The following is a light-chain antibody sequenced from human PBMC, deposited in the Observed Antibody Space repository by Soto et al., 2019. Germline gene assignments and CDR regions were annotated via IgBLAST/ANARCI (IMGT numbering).Light chain of an antibody. Sequence: IQMNQSPTTLSASVGDSVTITCRASQIVSNVLAWFQQKPGTGPDLLIYDVSNLQSGVPSRFSGSGSGTEFTLTISSLQPDDFAVYDCQQRHNWITFGQGTRLEIK. V-gene: IGKV1-5*01. J-gene: IGKJ5*01. CDR3: QQRHNWIT. CDR2: DVS. CDR1: QIVSNV.